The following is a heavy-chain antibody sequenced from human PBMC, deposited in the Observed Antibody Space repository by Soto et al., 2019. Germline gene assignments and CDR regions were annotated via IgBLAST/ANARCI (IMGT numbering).Heavy chain of an antibody. CDR2: IYPGDSDT. Sequence: PGESLKISCKGSVYSFTSYWIGWVRQMPGKGLEWMGIIYPGDSDTRYSPSFQGQVTISADKSISTAYLQWSSLKASDTAMYYCARQEGLVTNLGPWFDPWGQGTLVTVSS. D-gene: IGHD2-15*01. CDR3: ARQEGLVTNLGPWFDP. CDR1: VYSFTSYW. J-gene: IGHJ5*02. V-gene: IGHV5-51*01.